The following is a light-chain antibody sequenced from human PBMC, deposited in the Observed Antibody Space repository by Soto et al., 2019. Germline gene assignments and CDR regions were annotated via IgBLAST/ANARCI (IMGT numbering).Light chain of an antibody. Sequence: EIVMTQSPATLSVSPGDRATLSCRASRSVRGNLAWYQQKPGQAPRLLIFGASTRATGIPARFSGSGSGTEFILTISSLQSEDFVVYYCQHYDDWPRTFGLGTKVEIK. V-gene: IGKV3-15*01. CDR1: RSVRGN. J-gene: IGKJ1*01. CDR3: QHYDDWPRT. CDR2: GAS.